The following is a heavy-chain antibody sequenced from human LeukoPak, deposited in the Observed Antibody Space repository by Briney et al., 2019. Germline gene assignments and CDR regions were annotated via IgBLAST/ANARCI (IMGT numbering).Heavy chain of an antibody. D-gene: IGHD5-18*01. V-gene: IGHV4-39*07. Sequence: PSETLSLTCTVSGDSITINNYYWGWIRQPPGKGLEWIGNIYFSGSTYYNPSLKSRVTMSVDTSKNQFSLKLSSVTAADTAVYYCAGGYSYGFGYYYMDVWGKGTTVTISS. J-gene: IGHJ6*03. CDR1: GDSITINNYY. CDR2: IYFSGST. CDR3: AGGYSYGFGYYYMDV.